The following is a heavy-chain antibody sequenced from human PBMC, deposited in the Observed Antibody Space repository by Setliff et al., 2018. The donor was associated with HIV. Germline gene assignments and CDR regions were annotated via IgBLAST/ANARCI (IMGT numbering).Heavy chain of an antibody. CDR1: GGSLSGHH. V-gene: IGHV4-34*01. CDR3: ARDQRLLGVQPPYWYFDL. CDR2: INHSGNT. J-gene: IGHJ2*01. Sequence: SETLSLTCAVFGGSLSGHHWNWVRQPPGKGLEWIGEINHSGNTEYNSSLKSRVSISVDTSKNHLSLKLTSLTAADTAVYYCARDQRLLGVQPPYWYFDLWGRGTQVTVSS. D-gene: IGHD6-25*01.